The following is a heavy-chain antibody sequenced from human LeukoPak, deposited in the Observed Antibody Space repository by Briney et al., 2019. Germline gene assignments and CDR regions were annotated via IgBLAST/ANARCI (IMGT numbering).Heavy chain of an antibody. V-gene: IGHV3-7*03. D-gene: IGHD3-10*01. J-gene: IGHJ4*02. CDR3: ARGTYYYGSGSPETGY. CDR1: GFTFSGYW. Sequence: GGYLRLYCVASGFTFSGYWMSWVRQAPGKGLEWMANIKQDGSEKYYVDSVKGRFTISRDNAKNSLYLQMNSLRAEDTAVYYCARGTYYYGSGSPETGYWGQGTLVTVSS. CDR2: IKQDGSEK.